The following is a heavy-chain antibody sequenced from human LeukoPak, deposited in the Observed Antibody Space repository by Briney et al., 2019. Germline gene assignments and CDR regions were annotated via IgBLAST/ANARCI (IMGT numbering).Heavy chain of an antibody. CDR2: IAVGSGNT. Sequence: ASVKVSCKSSGLXFTSSAVQWVRQARGQRLEWIGWIAVGSGNTNYAQKFQERVTFTRDLSTSTAYMDLSGLRSEDTAMYYCAADLIAVAGSWRWGQGSLVIVSS. D-gene: IGHD6-19*01. J-gene: IGHJ4*02. CDR3: AADLIAVAGSWR. CDR1: GLXFTSSA. V-gene: IGHV1-58*01.